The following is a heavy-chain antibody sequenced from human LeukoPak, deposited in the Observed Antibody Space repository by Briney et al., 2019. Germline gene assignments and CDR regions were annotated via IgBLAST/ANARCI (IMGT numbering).Heavy chain of an antibody. CDR3: ARARYVNSFYAFDI. D-gene: IGHD3-9*01. V-gene: IGHV4-59*01. CDR2: LSKSGNT. CDR1: GGSISSYY. J-gene: IGHJ3*02. Sequence: PETLSLTCTVSGGSISSYYWSWIRLPPGKGLEWIGYLSKSGNTNYSPSLKSRVTIFGDTSKNQFFLKLSSVTAADTAVYYCARARYVNSFYAFDIWGQGTLVTVSS.